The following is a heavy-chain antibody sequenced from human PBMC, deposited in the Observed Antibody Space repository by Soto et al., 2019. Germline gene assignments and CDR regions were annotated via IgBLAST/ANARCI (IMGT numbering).Heavy chain of an antibody. CDR2: IKQDGSEK. D-gene: IGHD6-19*01. J-gene: IGHJ5*02. CDR1: GFTFSSYW. Sequence: EVQLVESGGGLVQPGGSLRLSCAASGFTFSSYWMSWVRQAPGKGLEWVANIKQDGSEKYYVDSVKGRFTISRDNAKNSLYLQMNSLRAEDTAVYYCARVAGAGTARNWFDPWGQGTLVTVSS. V-gene: IGHV3-7*04. CDR3: ARVAGAGTARNWFDP.